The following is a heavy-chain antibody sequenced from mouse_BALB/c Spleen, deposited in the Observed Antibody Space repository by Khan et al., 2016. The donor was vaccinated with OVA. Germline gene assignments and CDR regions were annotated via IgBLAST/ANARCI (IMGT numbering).Heavy chain of an antibody. CDR1: GFNIKDYY. CDR3: ARSGYEAWFAY. CDR2: IDPENGNT. Sequence: EVQLQESGTELVRPGALVKLSCKASGFNIKDYYIHWVKQRPEQGLEWIGWIDPENGNTIYDPKFQGKASITADTSSNTAYLQLSSLASEDTAVYYCARSGYEAWFAYWGKGTLVTVSA. V-gene: IGHV14-1*02. D-gene: IGHD3-1*01. J-gene: IGHJ3*01.